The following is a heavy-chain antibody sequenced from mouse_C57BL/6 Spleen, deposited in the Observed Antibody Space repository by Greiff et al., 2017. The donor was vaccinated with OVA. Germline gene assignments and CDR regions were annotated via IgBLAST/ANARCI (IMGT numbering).Heavy chain of an antibody. V-gene: IGHV14-2*01. CDR3: ALYYGSSLDY. Sequence: VQLQQSGAELVKSGASVKLSCTASGFNIKDYYMHWVKQRTEQGLEWIGRIDPEDGETKYAPKFQGKATITADTSSNTAYLQLSSLTSEDTAVYYCALYYGSSLDYWGQGTTLTVSS. CDR1: GFNIKDYY. J-gene: IGHJ2*01. CDR2: IDPEDGET. D-gene: IGHD1-1*01.